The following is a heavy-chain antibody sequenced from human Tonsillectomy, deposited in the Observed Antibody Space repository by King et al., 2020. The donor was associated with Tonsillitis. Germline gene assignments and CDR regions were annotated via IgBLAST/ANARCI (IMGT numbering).Heavy chain of an antibody. J-gene: IGHJ5*02. V-gene: IGHV4-39*01. CDR3: ARLYCSGGSCRRTLTWDPRALDWFDP. D-gene: IGHD2-15*01. Sequence: QLQESGPGLVKPSETLSLTCTVSGGSISSSSYYWGWIRQPPGKGLEWIGSIYYSGSTYYNPSLKSRVTISVDTSKNQFSLKLSSVTAADTAVYYCARLYCSGGSCRRTLTWDPRALDWFDPWGQGTLVTVSS. CDR1: GGSISSSSYY. CDR2: IYYSGST.